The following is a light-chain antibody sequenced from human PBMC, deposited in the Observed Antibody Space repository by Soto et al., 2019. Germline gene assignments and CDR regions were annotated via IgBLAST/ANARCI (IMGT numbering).Light chain of an antibody. V-gene: IGKV4-1*01. CDR1: QSVLYSSNNKNY. CDR3: QQYYDSLWT. J-gene: IGKJ1*01. CDR2: WAS. Sequence: DIVMTQSPDSLAVSLGERATINCKSSQSVLYSSNNKNYLAWYQQKPGQPPKLLIYWASTRESGVPDRFTGSGSGTDFTLTIRSLQAEDVAVYYCQQYYDSLWTFGQGTKVEIK.